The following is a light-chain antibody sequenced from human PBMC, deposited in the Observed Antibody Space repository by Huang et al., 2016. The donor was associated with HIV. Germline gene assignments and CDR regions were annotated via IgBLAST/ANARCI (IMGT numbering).Light chain of an antibody. CDR2: TAS. Sequence: DILMTQSPPSPSASVGDRVTSTCRANQNITKSLTWYQQKPGNAPRLLIYTASNVESGLPTSFSGSGSGSRLTLNIVSLQPEDFATYYCQQSFSVPRTFGRGT. V-gene: IGKV1-39*01. CDR3: QQSFSVPRT. J-gene: IGKJ1*01. CDR1: QNITKS.